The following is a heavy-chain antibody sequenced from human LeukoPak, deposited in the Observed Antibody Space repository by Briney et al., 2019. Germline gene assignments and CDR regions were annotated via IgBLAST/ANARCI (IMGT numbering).Heavy chain of an antibody. D-gene: IGHD3-22*01. Sequence: SSETLSLTCTVSGGSISSSSYYWGWIRQPPGKGLEWIGSIYYSGSTYYNPSLKSRVTISVDTSKNQFSLKLSSVTAADTAVYYCARTARFTYYYDSSMHWGQGTLVTVSS. CDR1: GGSISSSSYY. V-gene: IGHV4-39*01. CDR2: IYYSGST. CDR3: ARTARFTYYYDSSMH. J-gene: IGHJ4*02.